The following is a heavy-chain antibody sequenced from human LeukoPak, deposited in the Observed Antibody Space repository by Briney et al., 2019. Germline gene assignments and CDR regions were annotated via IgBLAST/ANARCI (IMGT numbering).Heavy chain of an antibody. Sequence: ASVKVSCKASGGTFSNYAISWVRQAPGQGLEWMGGIIPIFGTANYAQKFQGRVTITTDESTSTAYMELSSLRSEDTAVYYCARGRTIEWELWDWGQGTLVTVSS. CDR3: ARGRTIEWELWD. CDR2: IIPIFGTA. D-gene: IGHD1-26*01. CDR1: GGTFSNYA. J-gene: IGHJ4*02. V-gene: IGHV1-69*05.